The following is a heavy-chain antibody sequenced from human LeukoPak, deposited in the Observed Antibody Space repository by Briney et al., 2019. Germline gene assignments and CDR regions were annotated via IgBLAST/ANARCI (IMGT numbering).Heavy chain of an antibody. CDR3: ARVGGSYRRYYYYGMDV. CDR1: GFSFSSYA. D-gene: IGHD1-26*01. CDR2: IKQDGSEK. V-gene: IGHV3-7*01. Sequence: GGSLRLSCVVSGFSFSSYAMNWVRQAPGKGLEWVADIKQDGSEKYYVDSVKGRFTISRDNAKNSLYLQMNSLRAEDTAVYYCARVGGSYRRYYYYGMDVWGQGTTVTVSS. J-gene: IGHJ6*02.